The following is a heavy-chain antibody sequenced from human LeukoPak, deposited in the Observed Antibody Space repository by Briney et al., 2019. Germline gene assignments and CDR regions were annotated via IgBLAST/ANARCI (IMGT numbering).Heavy chain of an antibody. CDR3: ARDGTSADDY. Sequence: ASVKVSCKASGYTFSNFGINWVRQAPGQGLEWMGWISGNNDNPNYGQKFQGRFTVTTDSSTSTAYMELRNLTFDDTAVYYCARDGTSADDYWGQGTLVTVSS. V-gene: IGHV1-18*01. CDR1: GYTFSNFG. CDR2: ISGNNDNP. D-gene: IGHD1-26*01. J-gene: IGHJ4*02.